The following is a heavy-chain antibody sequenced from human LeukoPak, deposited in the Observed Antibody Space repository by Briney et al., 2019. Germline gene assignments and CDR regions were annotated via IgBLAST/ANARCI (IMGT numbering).Heavy chain of an antibody. CDR2: IYYSGNT. D-gene: IGHD3-22*01. CDR1: GGSIRSTTYY. CDR3: ARAPHSFDTTGSRYYFDY. J-gene: IGHJ4*02. V-gene: IGHV4-39*07. Sequence: PSETLSLTCSVSGGSIRSTTYYWGWIRQPPGKRLEWIASIYYSGNTYYSPSLMSRVTISVDTSKNQFSLNLRSVTAADTAVYYCARAPHSFDTTGSRYYFDYWGQGALVTVSS.